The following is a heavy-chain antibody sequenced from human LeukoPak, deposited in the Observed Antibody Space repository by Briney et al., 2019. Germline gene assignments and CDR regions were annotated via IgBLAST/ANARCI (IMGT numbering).Heavy chain of an antibody. CDR1: GFTFSTYW. CDR2: IKQDGCEK. Sequence: GGSLRLSCAASGFTFSTYWMSWVRQAPGKGLEWVANIKQDGCEKYYVDSVKGRFTISKDNAKNSLFLQMNSLRAEDTAVYYCARDLSRSFSMIRGLIQHREFDFWGRGTLVTVSS. CDR3: ARDLSRSFSMIRGLIQHREFDF. V-gene: IGHV3-7*01. J-gene: IGHJ4*02. D-gene: IGHD3-10*01.